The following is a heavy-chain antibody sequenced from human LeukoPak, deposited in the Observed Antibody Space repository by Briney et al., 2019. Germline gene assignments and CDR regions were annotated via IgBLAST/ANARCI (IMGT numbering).Heavy chain of an antibody. V-gene: IGHV3-53*01. CDR1: GFTFSSNS. CDR2: IYSGGST. CDR3: ARDDGYKYFDY. Sequence: GGSLRLSCAASGFTFSSNSMSWVRQAPGKGLEWVSVIYSGGSTYYADSVKGRFTISRDNSKNTLYLQMNSLRAEDTAVYYCARDDGYKYFDYWGQGTLVTVSS. J-gene: IGHJ4*02. D-gene: IGHD5-24*01.